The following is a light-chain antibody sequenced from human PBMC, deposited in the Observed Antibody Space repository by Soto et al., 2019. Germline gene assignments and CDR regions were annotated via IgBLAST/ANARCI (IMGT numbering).Light chain of an antibody. J-gene: IGKJ1*01. CDR2: DAS. Sequence: SPSTLSASVXXRVTITXXAXQSISSWLAWYQQKPGKAPKLLIYDASSLESGVPSRFSGSGSGTEFTLTISSLQPDDFATYYCQQYNSYPWTFGQGTKVEIK. V-gene: IGKV1-5*01. CDR1: QSISSW. CDR3: QQYNSYPWT.